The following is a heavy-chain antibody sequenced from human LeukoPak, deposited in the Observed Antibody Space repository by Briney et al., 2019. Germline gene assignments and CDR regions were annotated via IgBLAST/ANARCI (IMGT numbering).Heavy chain of an antibody. CDR3: ARDISPHSVGLFDY. D-gene: IGHD3-9*01. J-gene: IGHJ4*02. CDR1: GFSFSSYS. CDR2: ITTSSSYI. Sequence: PGGSLRLSCAASGFSFSSYSMNWVRQAPGKGLEWVSSITTSSSYIYYADSVKGRFTISRDNAKNSLFLQMNSLRAEDTAVYYCARDISPHSVGLFDYWGQGTLVTVSS. V-gene: IGHV3-21*01.